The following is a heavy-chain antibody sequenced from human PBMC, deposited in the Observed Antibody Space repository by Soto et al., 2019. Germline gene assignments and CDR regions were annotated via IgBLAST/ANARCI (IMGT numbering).Heavy chain of an antibody. CDR1: GYTFTNYW. Sequence: LKISCKGFGYTFTNYWIGWVRQMPGKGPEWMGIIYPGDSDTKYNPSFQGQVTISADKSITTTYLQWSSLKASDTAIYYCAASIFYYGMDVWGQGTTVTVSS. CDR3: AASIFYYGMDV. J-gene: IGHJ6*02. V-gene: IGHV5-51*01. CDR2: IYPGDSDT.